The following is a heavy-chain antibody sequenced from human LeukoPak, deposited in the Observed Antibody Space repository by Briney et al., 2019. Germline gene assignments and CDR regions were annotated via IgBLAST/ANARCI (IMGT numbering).Heavy chain of an antibody. CDR1: GGSFSGYY. CDR3: ARGNRGRITMIVVPRRYLDY. D-gene: IGHD3-22*01. V-gene: IGHV4-34*01. J-gene: IGHJ4*02. Sequence: SETLSLTCAVYGGSFSGYYWSWIRQPPGKGLEWIGEINHSGSTNYNPSLKSRVTISVDTSKNQFSLKLSSVTAADTAVYYCARGNRGRITMIVVPRRYLDYWGQGTLVTVCS. CDR2: INHSGST.